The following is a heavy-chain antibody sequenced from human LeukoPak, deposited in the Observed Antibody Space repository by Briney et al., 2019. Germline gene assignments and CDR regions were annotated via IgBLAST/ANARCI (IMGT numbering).Heavy chain of an antibody. D-gene: IGHD3-22*01. CDR3: ATRNYYDSSGYYYADY. Sequence: SGTLSLTCAVSDGSISSSNWWSWVRQPPGKGLEWIGEIYHSGSTNYNPSLKSRVTISVDKSKNQFSLKLSSVTAADTAVYYCATRNYYDSSGYYYADYWGQGTLVTVSS. V-gene: IGHV4-4*02. J-gene: IGHJ4*02. CDR2: IYHSGST. CDR1: DGSISSSNW.